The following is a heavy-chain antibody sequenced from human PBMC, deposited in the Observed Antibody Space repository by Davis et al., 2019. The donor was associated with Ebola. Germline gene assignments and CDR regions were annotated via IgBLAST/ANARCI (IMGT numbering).Heavy chain of an antibody. CDR2: INPNSGGT. CDR3: ASELTGDWYFDL. D-gene: IGHD1-20*01. Sequence: KISCKASGYTFTGYYMHWVRQAPGPGLEWMGWINPNSGGTNYAQKFQGRVTMTRDTSISTAYMELSRLRSDDTAVYSCASELTGDWYFDLWGRGTLVTVSS. J-gene: IGHJ2*01. CDR1: GYTFTGYY. V-gene: IGHV1-2*02.